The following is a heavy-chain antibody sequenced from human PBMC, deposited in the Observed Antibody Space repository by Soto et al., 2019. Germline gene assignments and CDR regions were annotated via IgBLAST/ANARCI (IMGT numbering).Heavy chain of an antibody. CDR3: ARSVVDCSGGSCYQAFDY. D-gene: IGHD2-15*01. V-gene: IGHV3-13*01. CDR1: GFTFSSYD. J-gene: IGHJ4*02. Sequence: QPGGSLRLSCAASGFTFSSYDMHWVRQATGKGLEWVSAIGTAGDTYYPGSVKGRFTISRENAKNSLYLQMNSLRAGDTAVYYCARSVVDCSGGSCYQAFDYWGQGTLVTVSS. CDR2: IGTAGDT.